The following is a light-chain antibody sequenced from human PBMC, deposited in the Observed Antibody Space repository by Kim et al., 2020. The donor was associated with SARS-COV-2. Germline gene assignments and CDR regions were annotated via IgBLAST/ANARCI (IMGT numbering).Light chain of an antibody. Sequence: ELTQPPSASGTPGQRVIISCSGSSSTIGRNYVYWYQHFPGMAPKLLIYWNNKRPSGVPARFSGSKSGTSASLAISGLQPEDEADYFCSTWDEDLGGPVFGGGTQLTVL. CDR3: STWDEDLGGPV. V-gene: IGLV1-47*01. CDR1: SSTIGRNY. CDR2: WNN. J-gene: IGLJ7*01.